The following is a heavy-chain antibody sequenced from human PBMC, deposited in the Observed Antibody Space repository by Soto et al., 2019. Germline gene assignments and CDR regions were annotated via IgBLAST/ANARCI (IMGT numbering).Heavy chain of an antibody. J-gene: IGHJ4*02. V-gene: IGHV3-30*18. Sequence: QVQLVESGGGVVQPGRSLRLSCAASGFSFSRYGMHWVRQAPGKGLEWVAVISYDVTNKYYADSVKGRFTISRDNPKNTLYLQMNSLRAEDTAVYYCAKDLRIGVAGTDYFDSWGQGTLVTVSS. CDR2: ISYDVTNK. CDR1: GFSFSRYG. D-gene: IGHD6-19*01. CDR3: AKDLRIGVAGTDYFDS.